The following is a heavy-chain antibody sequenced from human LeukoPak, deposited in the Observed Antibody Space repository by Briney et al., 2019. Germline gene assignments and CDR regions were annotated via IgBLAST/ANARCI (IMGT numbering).Heavy chain of an antibody. V-gene: IGHV4-34*01. Sequence: SETLSLTCAVYGGSFSGYYWSWIRQPPGKGLEWIGEINHSGSTNYNPSLKSRVTMSVDTSKNQFSLKLSSVTAADTAVYYCAREGYCSGGSCYSGAFDIWGQGTMVTVSS. CDR3: AREGYCSGGSCYSGAFDI. CDR1: GGSFSGYY. J-gene: IGHJ3*02. D-gene: IGHD2-15*01. CDR2: INHSGST.